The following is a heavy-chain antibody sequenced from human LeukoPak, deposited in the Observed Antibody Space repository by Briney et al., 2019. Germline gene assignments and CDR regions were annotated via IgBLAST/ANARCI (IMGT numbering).Heavy chain of an antibody. CDR3: ARDLGELSGTHFIEDY. J-gene: IGHJ4*02. D-gene: IGHD3-16*01. V-gene: IGHV1-18*01. CDR1: GYTFTSYG. Sequence: ASVKVSCKASGYTFTSYGISWVRQAPGQGLEWMGWISAYNGNTNYAQKLQGRVTMTTDTSTSTAYMELRSLRSDDTAVYYCARDLGELSGTHFIEDYWSQGTLVTVSS. CDR2: ISAYNGNT.